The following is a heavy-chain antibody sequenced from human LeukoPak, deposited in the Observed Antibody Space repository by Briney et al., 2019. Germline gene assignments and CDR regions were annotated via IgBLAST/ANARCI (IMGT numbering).Heavy chain of an antibody. Sequence: KASETLSLTCTVSGGSISSYYWSWIRQPPGKGLEWIGEINHSGSTNYNPSLKSRVTISVDTSKNQFSLKLSSVTAADTAVYYCATLPRYNWNYYGMDVWGQGTTVTVSS. D-gene: IGHD1-20*01. CDR2: INHSGST. CDR3: ATLPRYNWNYYGMDV. V-gene: IGHV4-34*01. CDR1: GGSISSYY. J-gene: IGHJ6*02.